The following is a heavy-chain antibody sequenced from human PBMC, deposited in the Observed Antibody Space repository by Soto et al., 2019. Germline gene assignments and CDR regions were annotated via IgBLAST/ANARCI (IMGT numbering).Heavy chain of an antibody. Sequence: QITLKESGPSLVNPTQSLTLTCSFSGFSLTTTEVAVGWIRQPPGKALEWLALIYWDDDKRYSPSLKSSLTITKDTAKNLVVLTMTIVHPEDTATYFCAHAAPRATVAFAYWGQGTLVTVSS. CDR3: AHAAPRATVAFAY. CDR1: GFSLTTTEVA. D-gene: IGHD4-4*01. CDR2: IYWDDDK. V-gene: IGHV2-5*02. J-gene: IGHJ4*02.